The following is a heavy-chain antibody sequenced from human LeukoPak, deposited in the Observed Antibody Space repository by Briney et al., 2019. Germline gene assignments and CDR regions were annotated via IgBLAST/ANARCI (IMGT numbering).Heavy chain of an antibody. J-gene: IGHJ4*02. V-gene: IGHV4-39*07. Sequence: SETLSLTCTVSGDSISSETYYWGWIRQPPGEGLEWIGSIHYSGTAYYNSSLKSRVSMSVETSKNQFSLKLSSVTAADTAVYYCARHASLNPDFDYWGQGTLVTVSS. CDR1: GDSISSETYY. CDR2: IHYSGTA. CDR3: ARHASLNPDFDY.